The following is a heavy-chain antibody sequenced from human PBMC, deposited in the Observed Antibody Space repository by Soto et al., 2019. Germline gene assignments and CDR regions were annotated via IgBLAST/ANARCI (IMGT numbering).Heavy chain of an antibody. CDR3: ARDDAFDNENGFDM. CDR2: ISSSSAYA. D-gene: IGHD3-3*02. J-gene: IGHJ3*02. Sequence: GGSLRLSCAASGFSFSTYSMNWVRQAPGKGLEWGSLISSSSAYAYYADSVQGRFTVSRDNARSSVYLQMNSLTADDTAVYYCARDDAFDNENGFDMWGQGTMVTVSS. V-gene: IGHV3-21*06. CDR1: GFSFSTYS.